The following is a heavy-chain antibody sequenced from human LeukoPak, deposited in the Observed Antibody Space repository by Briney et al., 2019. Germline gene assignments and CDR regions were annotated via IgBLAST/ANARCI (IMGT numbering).Heavy chain of an antibody. D-gene: IGHD5-18*01. J-gene: IGHJ6*03. CDR2: IYYSGYT. Sequence: SETLSLTCTVSGGSISSYYWSWIRQPPGKGLEWIGYIYYSGYTNYNPSLKSRVTISVDTSKNQFSLKLTSVTAADTAVYYCARTTEGGYTYGYFYYYYMDVWGKGTTVTISS. V-gene: IGHV4-59*01. CDR3: ARTTEGGYTYGYFYYYYMDV. CDR1: GGSISSYY.